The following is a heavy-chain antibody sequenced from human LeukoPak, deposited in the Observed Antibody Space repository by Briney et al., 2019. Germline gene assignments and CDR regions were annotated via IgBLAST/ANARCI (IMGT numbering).Heavy chain of an antibody. J-gene: IGHJ4*02. CDR3: AKEANSYCSSTSCYPFDY. V-gene: IGHV3-30*02. Sequence: PGGSLRLSCAASGFTFSSYGMHWVRQAPGKGLEWVAFIRYDGSNKYYADSVKGRFTISRDNSKNTLYLQMNSLRAEDTAVYYCAKEANSYCSSTSCYPFDYWGQGTLVTVSS. CDR1: GFTFSSYG. CDR2: IRYDGSNK. D-gene: IGHD2-2*01.